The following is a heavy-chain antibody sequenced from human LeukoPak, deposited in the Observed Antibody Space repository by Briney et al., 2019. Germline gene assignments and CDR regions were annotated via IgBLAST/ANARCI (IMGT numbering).Heavy chain of an antibody. D-gene: IGHD6-19*01. Sequence: SETLSLTCTVPGGSISGYYWSWIRQPPGKGLEWIGYISYSATTNYNPSLKSRVSFSIDTSKNQFSLKLTSVSAADTAVYFCATGHSSGCFDYWGQGTLVSVSS. CDR1: GGSISGYY. CDR3: ATGHSSGCFDY. J-gene: IGHJ4*02. V-gene: IGHV4-59*01. CDR2: ISYSATT.